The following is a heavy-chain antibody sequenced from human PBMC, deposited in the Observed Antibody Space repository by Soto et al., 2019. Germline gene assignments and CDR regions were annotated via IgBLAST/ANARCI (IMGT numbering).Heavy chain of an antibody. CDR2: INAGNGNT. Sequence: ASVKVSCKASGYTFTSYAMHWVRQAPGQRLEWMGWINAGNGNTKYSQKFQGRVTITGDTSASTAYMELSSLRSEDTAVYYCARDRPYSSSRYYYYGMDVWGQGTTVTVSS. J-gene: IGHJ6*02. CDR1: GYTFTSYA. V-gene: IGHV1-3*01. CDR3: ARDRPYSSSRYYYYGMDV. D-gene: IGHD6-6*01.